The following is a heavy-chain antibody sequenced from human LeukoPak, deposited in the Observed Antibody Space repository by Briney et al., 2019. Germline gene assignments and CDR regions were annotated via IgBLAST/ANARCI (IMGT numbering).Heavy chain of an antibody. Sequence: KTGGSLRLSCAASGFTVSGNYMNWVRQAPGKGLEWVSSISSSSSYIYYADSVKGRFTISRDNAKNSLYLQMNSLRAEDTAVYYCARDTNFGGFGESVLSYYYGMDVWGQGTTVTVSS. V-gene: IGHV3-21*01. CDR2: ISSSSSYI. CDR3: ARDTNFGGFGESVLSYYYGMDV. J-gene: IGHJ6*02. CDR1: GFTVSGNY. D-gene: IGHD3-10*01.